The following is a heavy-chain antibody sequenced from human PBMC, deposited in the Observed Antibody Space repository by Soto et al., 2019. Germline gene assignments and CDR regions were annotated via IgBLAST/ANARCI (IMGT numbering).Heavy chain of an antibody. D-gene: IGHD3-9*01. CDR2: ISSNGGST. CDR3: ARSIVVVPAENEVRYFDWLSPYYYYYYGMDV. Sequence: GGSLRLSCAASVFTFSSYAMHWVRQAPGKGLEYVSAISSNGGSTYYANSVKGRFTISRDNSKNTLYLQMGSLRAEDMAVYYCARSIVVVPAENEVRYFDWLSPYYYYYYGMDVWGQGTTVTVSS. J-gene: IGHJ6*02. V-gene: IGHV3-64*01. CDR1: VFTFSSYA.